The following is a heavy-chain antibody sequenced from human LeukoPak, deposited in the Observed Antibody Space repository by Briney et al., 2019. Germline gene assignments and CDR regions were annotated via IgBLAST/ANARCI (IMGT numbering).Heavy chain of an antibody. Sequence: GGSLRLSRAASGFTFSSYAMSWVRQAPGKGLEWVSAISGSGGSTYYADSVKGRFTISRDNSKNTLYLQMNSLRAEDTAVYYCARGRYSSGWLVYWGQGTLVTVSS. D-gene: IGHD6-19*01. J-gene: IGHJ4*02. CDR3: ARGRYSSGWLVY. CDR2: ISGSGGST. CDR1: GFTFSSYA. V-gene: IGHV3-23*01.